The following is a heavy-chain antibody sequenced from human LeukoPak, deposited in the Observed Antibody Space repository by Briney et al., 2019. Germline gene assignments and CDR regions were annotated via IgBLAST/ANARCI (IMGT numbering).Heavy chain of an antibody. D-gene: IGHD2/OR15-2a*01. Sequence: GGSLRLSCATSGFTFSSYAMSWVRQAPGKGLEWVSTIGGSGGSTYYADSVKGRFTISRDNSKNTLYLQMNSLRAEDTAVYYCARHLSLQSPQDDYWAREPWSPSPQ. J-gene: IGHJ4*02. CDR1: GFTFSSYA. V-gene: IGHV3-23*01. CDR3: ARHLSLQSPQDDY. CDR2: IGGSGGST.